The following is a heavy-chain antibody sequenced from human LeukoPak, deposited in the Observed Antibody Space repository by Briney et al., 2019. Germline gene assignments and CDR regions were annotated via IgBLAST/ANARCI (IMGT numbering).Heavy chain of an antibody. CDR2: IIPIFGTA. D-gene: IGHD2-2*01. J-gene: IGHJ3*02. CDR1: GYTFTTYL. CDR3: ASAGHYCSSTSCSPRDAFDI. V-gene: IGHV1-69*13. Sequence: SVKVSCKASGYTFTTYLMHWVRQAPGQGLEWMGGIIPIFGTANYAQKFQGRVTITADESTSTAYMELSSLRSEDTAVYYCASAGHYCSSTSCSPRDAFDIWGQGTMVTVSS.